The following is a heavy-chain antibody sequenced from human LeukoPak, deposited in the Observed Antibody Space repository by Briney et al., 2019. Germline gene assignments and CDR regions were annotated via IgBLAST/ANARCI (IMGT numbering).Heavy chain of an antibody. V-gene: IGHV4-59*08. Sequence: PSETLSLTCTVSGGSISSYYWSWLRQPPGKGLEWIGYIYYSGSTNYNPSLKSRVTISVDTSKNQFSLKLSSVTAADTAVYYCARHTAKLGAFDYWGQGTLVTVSS. CDR1: GGSISSYY. CDR3: ARHTAKLGAFDY. CDR2: IYYSGST. J-gene: IGHJ4*02. D-gene: IGHD1-26*01.